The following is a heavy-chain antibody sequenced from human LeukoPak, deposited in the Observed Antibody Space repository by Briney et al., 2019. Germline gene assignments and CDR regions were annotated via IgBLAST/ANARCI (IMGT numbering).Heavy chain of an antibody. D-gene: IGHD3-10*01. CDR3: ASEWAGYGSGSYYYY. CDR2: IIPLFGTA. J-gene: IGHJ4*02. Sequence: SVKVSCKASGGTFSSYAISWVRQAPGQGLEWMGGIIPLFGTANYAQKFLGRVIITADESTSTTHMYLSSLKSEDTAVYYCASEWAGYGSGSYYYYWGQGTLVTVSS. CDR1: GGTFSSYA. V-gene: IGHV1-69*01.